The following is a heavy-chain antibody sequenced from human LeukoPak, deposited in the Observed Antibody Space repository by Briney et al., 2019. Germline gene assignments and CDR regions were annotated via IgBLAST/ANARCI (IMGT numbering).Heavy chain of an antibody. CDR1: GFTFSTYA. J-gene: IGHJ3*02. Sequence: GGSLRLSCAASGFTFSTYAMTWVRQAPGKGLEWVSSISGSGATTYYADSVKGRFTISRDNSKSTLFLQMNSLRDEDTAVYFCARERLENCNDGSCPDALDIWGQGTMVTISS. CDR2: ISGSGATT. D-gene: IGHD2-15*01. V-gene: IGHV3-23*01. CDR3: ARERLENCNDGSCPDALDI.